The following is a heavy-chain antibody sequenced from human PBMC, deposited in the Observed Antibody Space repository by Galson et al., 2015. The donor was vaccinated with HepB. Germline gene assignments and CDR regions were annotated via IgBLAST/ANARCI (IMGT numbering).Heavy chain of an antibody. Sequence: SVKVSCKGSGDTFDSSSINWLRQAPGQGLQWMGRIVPIFGTPTYAQNFQDRVTITADDSTKTVYMGLTSLRSDDTAVCYCATGAGRQVNWFDPWGQGTPVIVSS. J-gene: IGHJ5*02. CDR3: ATGAGRQVNWFDP. V-gene: IGHV1-69*13. CDR2: IVPIFGTP. D-gene: IGHD6-19*01. CDR1: GDTFDSSS.